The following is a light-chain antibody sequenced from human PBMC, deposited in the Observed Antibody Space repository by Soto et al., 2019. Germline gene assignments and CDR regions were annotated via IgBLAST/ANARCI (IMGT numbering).Light chain of an antibody. CDR3: QQFGSSPGFT. CDR1: QSINSRY. V-gene: IGKV3-20*01. Sequence: EIVLTQSPGTLSLSPGERATLSCRASQSINSRYLAWYQQKPGQAPRLLIYGASSRATGIPDWFSGSGSGTDFTLTISRLEPEDFAVYYCQQFGSSPGFTFGPGTKVEI. J-gene: IGKJ3*01. CDR2: GAS.